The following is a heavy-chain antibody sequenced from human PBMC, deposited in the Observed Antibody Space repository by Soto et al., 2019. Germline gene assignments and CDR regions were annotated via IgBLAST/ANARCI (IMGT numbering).Heavy chain of an antibody. Sequence: GGSLRLSCEGSGFTFSDYYTSWIRQAPGKRLEWISYSSNSGTFTKYADSVKGRFSISRDNTKNLLYLQMNSLRAEDTAVYYCARSGDNYNLLDYWGQGTPVTVSS. CDR2: SSNSGTFT. V-gene: IGHV3-11*06. CDR3: ARSGDNYNLLDY. D-gene: IGHD1-1*01. CDR1: GFTFSDYY. J-gene: IGHJ4*02.